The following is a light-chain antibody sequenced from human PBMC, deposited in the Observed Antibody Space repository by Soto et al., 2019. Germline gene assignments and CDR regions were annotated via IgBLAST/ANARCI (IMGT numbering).Light chain of an antibody. Sequence: QSALTQPASVSGSPGQSVTISCTGTSSDVGAYNYVSWYQQHPGKAPKLMIYEVIKRPSGVSNRFSGSKSGNTASLTISGLQPEDEADYYCTSFPLSSTRLFGGGTKVTV. CDR1: SSDVGAYNY. V-gene: IGLV2-14*01. J-gene: IGLJ2*01. CDR3: TSFPLSSTRL. CDR2: EVI.